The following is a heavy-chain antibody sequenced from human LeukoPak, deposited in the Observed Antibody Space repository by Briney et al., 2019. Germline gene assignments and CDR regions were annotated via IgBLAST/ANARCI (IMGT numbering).Heavy chain of an antibody. Sequence: ASVKVSCKASGYTFTGYYMHWVRQAPGQGLEWMGWINPNSGGTNYAQKFQGRVTMTRDTSISTAYMELSRLRSDDTAVYYCASSSTSCYTNYYYYMDVWGKGTTVTVSS. CDR2: INPNSGGT. CDR1: GYTFTGYY. J-gene: IGHJ6*03. CDR3: ASSSTSCYTNYYYYMDV. D-gene: IGHD2-2*02. V-gene: IGHV1-2*02.